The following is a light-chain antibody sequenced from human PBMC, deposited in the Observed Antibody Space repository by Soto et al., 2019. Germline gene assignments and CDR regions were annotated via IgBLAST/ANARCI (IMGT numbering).Light chain of an antibody. CDR1: SSNIGNNY. Sequence: QSVLTQPPSVSAAPGQKVTISCSGSSSNIGNNYVSWYQQLPGTAPKLLIYDNNKRPSGIPDRFSGSKSGTSATLGITGLRTGDEADYYCGTWDSSLRVVFGGGTKLTVL. CDR2: DNN. CDR3: GTWDSSLRVV. V-gene: IGLV1-51*01. J-gene: IGLJ2*01.